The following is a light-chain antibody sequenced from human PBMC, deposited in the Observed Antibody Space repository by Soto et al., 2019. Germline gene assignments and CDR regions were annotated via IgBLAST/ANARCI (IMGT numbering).Light chain of an antibody. J-gene: IGKJ1*01. V-gene: IGKV1-5*01. CDR2: DAS. CDR1: QSISSW. Sequence: DIQMPKSHSTMSASVGDSLAITGRASQSISSWLAWYQQKPGKAPKLLIYDASSLESGVPSRFSGRGSGTEFTLTISSLQPEDFATYYCQQYNSYWTVGQGTKVAI. CDR3: QQYNSYWT.